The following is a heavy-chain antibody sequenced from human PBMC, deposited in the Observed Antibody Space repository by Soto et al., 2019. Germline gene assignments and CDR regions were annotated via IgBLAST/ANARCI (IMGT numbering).Heavy chain of an antibody. D-gene: IGHD2-21*02. CDR3: ARESGDWPLNWFDP. CDR1: GFNFSNHW. V-gene: IGHV3-74*01. J-gene: IGHJ5*02. CDR2: ITSDGKSK. Sequence: VHLVESGGGLVQPGGSLRLSCAASGFNFSNHWMHWVRQRPGERLVWVSRITSDGKSKAYAESVKGRFAISRDNAKNTLYLQMNGLTAEDTAVYYCARESGDWPLNWFDPWGQGTLVTVSS.